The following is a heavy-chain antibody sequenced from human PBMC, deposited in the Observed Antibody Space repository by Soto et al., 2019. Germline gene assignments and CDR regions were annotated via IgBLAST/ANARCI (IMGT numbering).Heavy chain of an antibody. J-gene: IGHJ6*02. CDR2: MIPIFRIA. D-gene: IGHD5-18*01. V-gene: IGHV1-69*01. Sequence: QVQLGQSGAEVKKPGSSVNVSCKASGCTLLSYTISWVRQAPEQGLEWMGGMIPIFRIATYAQKFQGRVTRTADESTGVAYMELRSLRSEDTAGYYCAGGEGETAMENVWGHGTTVTFS. CDR3: AGGEGETAMENV. CDR1: GCTLLSYT.